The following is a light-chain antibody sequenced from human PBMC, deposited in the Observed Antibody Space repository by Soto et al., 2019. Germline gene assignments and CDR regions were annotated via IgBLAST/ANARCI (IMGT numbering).Light chain of an antibody. CDR3: QQYNTYSWT. V-gene: IGKV1-5*01. J-gene: IGKJ1*01. CDR1: QSISNW. CDR2: DAS. Sequence: DIQMTQSPSTLSASVGDRVTITCRASQSISNWLAWYQQNPGKAPKLLIYDASGLESGVPSRFSGSGSGTEFTLTISSLQPDDFATYYCQQYNTYSWTFGQGTKVEIK.